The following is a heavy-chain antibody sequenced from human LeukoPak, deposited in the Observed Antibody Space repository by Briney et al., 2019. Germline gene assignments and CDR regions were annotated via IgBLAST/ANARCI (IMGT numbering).Heavy chain of an antibody. Sequence: SETLSLTCTVSGGSIYSYYWTWIRQPPGKGLEWIGYIHSSGSIHYNSSVRSRVTMSLDTSKNQFSFNLTSVTAADTAVYYCVRREGYSSSPLGSWGQGTLVTVSS. CDR3: VRREGYSSSPLGS. D-gene: IGHD2-15*01. V-gene: IGHV4-59*08. CDR1: GGSIYSYY. J-gene: IGHJ5*02. CDR2: IHSSGSI.